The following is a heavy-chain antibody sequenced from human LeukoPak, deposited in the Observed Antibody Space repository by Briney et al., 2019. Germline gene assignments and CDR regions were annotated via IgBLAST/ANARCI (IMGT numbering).Heavy chain of an antibody. D-gene: IGHD3-10*01. J-gene: IGHJ4*02. V-gene: IGHV3-33*01. Sequence: GGSLRLSCAASGFTFSSYGMHWVRQAPGKGLQWVAFIWYDGSNKYYADSVKGRFTISRDNANNTLYLQMNSLRAEDTAVYYCARDRVGSFDYWGQGTLVTVSS. CDR1: GFTFSSYG. CDR2: IWYDGSNK. CDR3: ARDRVGSFDY.